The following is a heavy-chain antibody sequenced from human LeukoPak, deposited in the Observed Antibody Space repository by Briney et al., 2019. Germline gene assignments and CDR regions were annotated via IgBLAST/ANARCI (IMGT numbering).Heavy chain of an antibody. V-gene: IGHV4-34*01. J-gene: IGHJ6*02. CDR3: AAGTYYYGMDV. Sequence: PETLSLTCAVYGGSFSGYYWSWIRQPPGKGLEWIGEINHSGSTNYNPSLKSRVTISVDTSKNQFSLKLSSVTAADTAVYYCAAGTYYYGMDVWGQGTTVTVSS. D-gene: IGHD1-26*01. CDR2: INHSGST. CDR1: GGSFSGYY.